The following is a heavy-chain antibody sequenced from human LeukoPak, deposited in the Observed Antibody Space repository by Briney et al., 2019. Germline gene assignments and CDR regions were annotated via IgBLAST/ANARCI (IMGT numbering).Heavy chain of an antibody. D-gene: IGHD2-21*02. Sequence: GGSLRLSCAASGFTFSSYGMHWVRQAPGKGLEWVAVKWSDGSNKYRADSVKGRFIISRDNSKNTLYLQMNSLRAEDTAVYYCARDTRAYCGGDCSGNFDYWGQGTLVTVSS. CDR3: ARDTRAYCGGDCSGNFDY. J-gene: IGHJ4*02. CDR1: GFTFSSYG. V-gene: IGHV3-33*08. CDR2: KWSDGSNK.